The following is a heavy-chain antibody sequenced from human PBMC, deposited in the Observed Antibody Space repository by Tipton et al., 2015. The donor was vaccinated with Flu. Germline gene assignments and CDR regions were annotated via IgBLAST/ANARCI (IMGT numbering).Heavy chain of an antibody. J-gene: IGHJ4*02. CDR3: ATLTGDDY. Sequence: SLRLSCAASGFTFSGYEMNWVRQVPGKGLEWLSYISSSGNTMSYADSVRGRFTISRDNTKKSLYLQLNSPRAEDTAIYYCATLTGDDYWGQGIMVTVSS. CDR2: ISSSGNTM. D-gene: IGHD7-27*01. V-gene: IGHV3-48*03. CDR1: GFTFSGYE.